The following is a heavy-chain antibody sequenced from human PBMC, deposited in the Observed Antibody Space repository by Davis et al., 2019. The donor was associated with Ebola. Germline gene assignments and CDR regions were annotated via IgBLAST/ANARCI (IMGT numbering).Heavy chain of an antibody. V-gene: IGHV3-53*01. CDR1: GFTVSSNY. Sequence: GESLKISCAASGFTVSSNYMSWVRQAPGKGLEWVSVIYSGGSTYYADSMKGRFTISRDNSKNTLYLQMNSLRAEDTAVYYCARDTMIAFDYWGQGTLVTVSS. CDR3: ARDTMIAFDY. CDR2: IYSGGST. J-gene: IGHJ4*02. D-gene: IGHD3-22*01.